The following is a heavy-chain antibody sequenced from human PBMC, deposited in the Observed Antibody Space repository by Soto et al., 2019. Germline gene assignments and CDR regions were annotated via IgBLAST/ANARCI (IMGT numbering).Heavy chain of an antibody. CDR3: AMDIVYDSSGYYYYFDY. D-gene: IGHD3-22*01. J-gene: IGHJ4*02. CDR1: GGTFSSYA. CDR2: IIPIFGTA. V-gene: IGHV1-69*13. Sequence: SVKVSCKASGGTFSSYAISWVRQAPGQGLEWMGGIIPIFGTANYAQKFQGRVTITADESTSTAYMELSSLRSEDTAVYYCAMDIVYDSSGYYYYFDYWGQGTLVTVSS.